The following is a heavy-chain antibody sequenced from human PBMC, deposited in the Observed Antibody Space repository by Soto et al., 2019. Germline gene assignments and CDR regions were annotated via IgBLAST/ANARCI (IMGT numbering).Heavy chain of an antibody. D-gene: IGHD5-18*01. Sequence: XESLKISCKGSGYSFTSYWIGWVRQMPGKGLEWMGIIYPGDSDTRYSPSFQGQVTFSADKSISTAYLQWSSLRASDTAMYFCARGLYTYGLDYWGQGALVTVSS. CDR1: GYSFTSYW. J-gene: IGHJ4*02. CDR3: ARGLYTYGLDY. V-gene: IGHV5-51*01. CDR2: IYPGDSDT.